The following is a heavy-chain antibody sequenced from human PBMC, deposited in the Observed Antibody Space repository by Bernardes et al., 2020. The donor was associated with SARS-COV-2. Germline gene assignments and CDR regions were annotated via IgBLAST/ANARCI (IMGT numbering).Heavy chain of an antibody. J-gene: IGHJ3*01. CDR3: ARDRVDDAFVV. V-gene: IGHV4-59*01. Sequence: SETLSLTCSVSGGSINHYYWSWIRRPPGKGLVWIGNIYYTGSTNYNPSLKSRVTISVDTSKNQFSLKLTSVTAADTAVYYCARDRVDDAFVVWGQGTMVTVSS. CDR1: GGSINHYY. D-gene: IGHD2-15*01. CDR2: IYYTGST.